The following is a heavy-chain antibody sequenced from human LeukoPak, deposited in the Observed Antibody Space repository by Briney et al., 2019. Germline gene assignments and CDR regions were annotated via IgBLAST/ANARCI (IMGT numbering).Heavy chain of an antibody. J-gene: IGHJ4*02. D-gene: IGHD3-9*01. V-gene: IGHV3-30*02. CDR2: IRYDGSNK. Sequence: PGGSLRLSCAASGFTFSSYGMHWVRQAPGKGLEWVAFIRYDGSNKYYADSVKGRFTISRDNSKNTLYLQMNSLRAEDTAVYYCAKDLYYDILTGYTPPDYWGQGTLVTVSS. CDR1: GFTFSSYG. CDR3: AKDLYYDILTGYTPPDY.